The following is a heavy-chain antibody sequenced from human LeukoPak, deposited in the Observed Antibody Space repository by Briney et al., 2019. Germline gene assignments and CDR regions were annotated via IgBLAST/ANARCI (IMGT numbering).Heavy chain of an antibody. CDR1: GYSISSGYY. J-gene: IGHJ4*02. D-gene: IGHD4-17*01. CDR2: IYHSGRT. Sequence: PSETLSLTCTVSGYSISSGYYWGWIRRPPGKGLEWIGSIYHSGRTFYNPSLKSRVTMSVDTSKNQFSLKLSSVTAADTAVYYCARVATDYEYYFDYWGQGTLVTVSS. V-gene: IGHV4-38-2*02. CDR3: ARVATDYEYYFDY.